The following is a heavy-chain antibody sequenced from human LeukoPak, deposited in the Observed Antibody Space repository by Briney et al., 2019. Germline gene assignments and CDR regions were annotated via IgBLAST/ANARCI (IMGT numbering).Heavy chain of an antibody. J-gene: IGHJ4*02. CDR1: GGSISSSTYY. CDR3: ARQAISGYDPPPFDS. Sequence: SETLSLTCTVSGGSISSSTYYWGWIRQPPGKGLEWIGNLYYSGSTYYNPSLKSRVTISVDTSKNQFSLKLSSVTAAGTAVYYCARQAISGYDPPPFDSWGQGTLVTVSS. V-gene: IGHV4-39*01. CDR2: LYYSGST. D-gene: IGHD5-12*01.